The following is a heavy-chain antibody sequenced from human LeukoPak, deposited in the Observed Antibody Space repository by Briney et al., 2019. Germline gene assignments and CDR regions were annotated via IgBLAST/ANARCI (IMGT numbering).Heavy chain of an antibody. D-gene: IGHD5-12*01. CDR2: ISDSGGNT. CDR3: ANLNSGYGSGY. CDR1: GFTFSSYA. Sequence: GRSLRLSCAASGFTFSSYAMHWVRQAPGKGLEWVSSISDSGGNTYYADSVKGRFIISRDNSKNTLHLQMNSLRAEDTAVYYCANLNSGYGSGYWGQGTLVTVSS. J-gene: IGHJ4*02. V-gene: IGHV3-23*01.